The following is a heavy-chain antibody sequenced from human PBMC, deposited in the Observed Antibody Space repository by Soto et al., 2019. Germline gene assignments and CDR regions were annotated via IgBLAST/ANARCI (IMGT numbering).Heavy chain of an antibody. V-gene: IGHV1-69*01. CDR3: ARGTARYCSSTSCPYYFDY. J-gene: IGHJ4*02. CDR1: GGTFSSYA. CDR2: IIPIFGTA. Sequence: QVQLVQSGAEVKKPGSSVKVSCKASGGTFSSYAISWVRQAPGQGLEWMGGIIPIFGTANYAQKFQGRVTITADESTSTAYMELSSLRSEDTAVYYCARGTARYCSSTSCPYYFDYWGQGTLVTVSS. D-gene: IGHD2-2*01.